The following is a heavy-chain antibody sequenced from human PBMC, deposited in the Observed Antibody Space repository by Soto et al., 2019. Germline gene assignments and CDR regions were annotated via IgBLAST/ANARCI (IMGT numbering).Heavy chain of an antibody. CDR3: AREGYYGSGSIYYRMDV. CDR2: TYYRSKWYN. J-gene: IGHJ6*02. D-gene: IGHD3-10*01. CDR1: GDSVSSNSPA. V-gene: IGHV6-1*01. Sequence: PSQTLSLTCAISGDSVSSNSPAWNWIRQSPSRGLEWLGRTYYRSKWYNDYAVSVKSRITINPDTSKNQFSLQLNSVTPEDTAVYYCAREGYYGSGSIYYRMDVWGQGTTVTVSS.